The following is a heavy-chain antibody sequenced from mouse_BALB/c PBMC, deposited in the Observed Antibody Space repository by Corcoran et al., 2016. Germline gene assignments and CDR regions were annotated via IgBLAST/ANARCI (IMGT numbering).Heavy chain of an antibody. CDR2: INTYTGEP. CDR1: GYTFTNYG. J-gene: IGHJ3*01. V-gene: IGHV9-3-1*01. CDR3: AREATEAWFAY. Sequence: QIQLVQSGPELKKPGETVKISCKASGYTFTNYGMNWVKQAPGKGLKWMGWINTYTGEPTYADDFKGRFAFSLETSASTAYLQINNLKNEDTATYFWAREATEAWFAYWGQGTLVTVSA. D-gene: IGHD1-1*01.